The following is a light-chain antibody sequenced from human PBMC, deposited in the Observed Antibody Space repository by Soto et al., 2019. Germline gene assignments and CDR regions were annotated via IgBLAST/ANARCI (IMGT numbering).Light chain of an antibody. CDR1: QSISSNF. CDR3: QQYGSSPKT. V-gene: IGKV3-20*01. J-gene: IGKJ1*01. CDR2: GAS. Sequence: EIVLTQSPGTLSLSPGERATLSCRASQSISSNFLAWYRQQPGQAPRLLIYGASSRAAAIPDRFSGSGSGTDFTLTISRLEPEDFAVYYCQQYGSSPKTFGQGTKVEIK.